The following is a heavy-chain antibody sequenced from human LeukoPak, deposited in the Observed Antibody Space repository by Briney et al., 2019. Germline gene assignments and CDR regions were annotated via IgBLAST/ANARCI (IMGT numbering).Heavy chain of an antibody. J-gene: IGHJ5*02. Sequence: PGMSLRLSCAASGFDFGSYNIHWVRQALGKGPEWVAVIWYDGSLKYYVDSVKGRFTISRDNSENTLYLQMNSLRVEDTAVFYCARGQRATLDHSDSRASPNWIDPWGQGTQVTVTP. CDR2: IWYDGSLK. CDR3: ARGQRATLDHSDSRASPNWIDP. D-gene: IGHD3-22*01. CDR1: GFDFGSYN. V-gene: IGHV3-33*01.